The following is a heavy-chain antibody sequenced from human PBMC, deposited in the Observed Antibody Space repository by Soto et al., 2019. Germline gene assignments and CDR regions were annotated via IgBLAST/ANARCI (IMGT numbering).Heavy chain of an antibody. D-gene: IGHD3-3*01. CDR2: IYYSGST. Sequence: PSETLSLTCTVSGGSISSGDYYWSWIRQPPGKGLEWIGYIYYSGSTYYNPPLKSRVTISVDTSKNQFSLKLSSVTAADTAVYYCARDMYDFWSGYQFLGMDVWGQGTTVTVSS. CDR3: ARDMYDFWSGYQFLGMDV. CDR1: GGSISSGDYY. J-gene: IGHJ6*02. V-gene: IGHV4-30-4*01.